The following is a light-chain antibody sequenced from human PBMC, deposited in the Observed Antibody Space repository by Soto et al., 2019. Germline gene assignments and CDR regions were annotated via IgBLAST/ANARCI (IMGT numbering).Light chain of an antibody. V-gene: IGLV3-21*02. CDR1: NIGAYS. CDR2: DDT. Sequence: SYELTQPPSVSVAPGRTARITCGGNNIGAYSVYWYQQKPGQAPVLVVYDDTDRPSGIPGRFSGSNSGNTATLTISSVEAGDEAAYYCQVWDSDSDPSYVFGGGTKVTVL. J-gene: IGLJ1*01. CDR3: QVWDSDSDPSYV.